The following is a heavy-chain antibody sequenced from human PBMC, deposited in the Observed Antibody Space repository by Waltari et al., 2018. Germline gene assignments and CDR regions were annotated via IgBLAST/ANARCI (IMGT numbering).Heavy chain of an antibody. V-gene: IGHV4-4*07. J-gene: IGHJ5*02. CDR2: INTGGNT. Sequence: QVQLQESGPGLVKTSETLSLTCTVPGGSLSTYYWTWIRQPAGKGLEWIGRINTGGNTNHNPSLKSRVTMSVDTSKNQFSLTLSSVTAADTAVYYCAREVGGSRWFDPWGQGTLVTVSS. D-gene: IGHD3-16*01. CDR3: AREVGGSRWFDP. CDR1: GGSLSTYY.